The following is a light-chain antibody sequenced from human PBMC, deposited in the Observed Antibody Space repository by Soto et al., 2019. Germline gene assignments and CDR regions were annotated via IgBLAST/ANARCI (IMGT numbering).Light chain of an antibody. Sequence: EIVLTQSPATLSLSPGERATLSCRASQSVSSYLAWYQQKPGQAPRLPIYDASNRATGIPARFSGSGSGTDFTLTISSLEPEDFAVYYCQQRSNWPPGGTFGGGTKVDI. J-gene: IGKJ4*01. V-gene: IGKV3-11*01. CDR2: DAS. CDR1: QSVSSY. CDR3: QQRSNWPPGGT.